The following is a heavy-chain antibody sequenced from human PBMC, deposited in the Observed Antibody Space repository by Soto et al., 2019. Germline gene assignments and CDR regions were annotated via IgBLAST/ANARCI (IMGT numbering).Heavy chain of an antibody. CDR1: GLTLSHAW. Sequence: EVPLVESGGGFVEPGGSLRLSCVGSGLTLSHAWMTWVRQAPGKGLEWVGRIKTKGEGGTMDYAAPVKGRFSVSREDSENTVYLHMHSVNSEETAMYYCVADIHGVRKNWGFDYWGHGTLVTVSS. CDR2: IKTKGEGGTM. J-gene: IGHJ4*01. CDR3: VADIHGVRKNWGFDY. V-gene: IGHV3-15*07. D-gene: IGHD7-27*01.